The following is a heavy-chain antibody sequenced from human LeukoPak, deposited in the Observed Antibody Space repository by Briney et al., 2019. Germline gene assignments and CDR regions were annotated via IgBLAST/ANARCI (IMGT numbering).Heavy chain of an antibody. J-gene: IGHJ4*02. D-gene: IGHD5-18*01. CDR2: INHSGST. CDR3: ARLGYSYGPENDY. CDR1: GGSFSGYY. V-gene: IGHV4-34*01. Sequence: PSETLSLTCAVYGGSFSGYYWSWIRQPPGKGLEWIGEINHSGSTNYNPSLKSRVTISVDTSKNQFSLKLSSVTAADTAVYYCARLGYSYGPENDYWGQGTLVTVSS.